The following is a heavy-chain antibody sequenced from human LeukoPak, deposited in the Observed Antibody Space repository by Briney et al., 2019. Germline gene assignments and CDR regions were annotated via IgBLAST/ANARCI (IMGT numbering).Heavy chain of an antibody. D-gene: IGHD5-18*01. CDR3: ARADQGYSYGLPFDY. J-gene: IGHJ4*02. Sequence: GASVKVSCTASGYTFTSYAMHWVRQAPGQRLEWMGWINAGNGNTKYSQKFQGRVTITRDTSASTAYMELGSLRSEDTAVYYCARADQGYSYGLPFDYWGQGTLVTVSS. V-gene: IGHV1-3*01. CDR2: INAGNGNT. CDR1: GYTFTSYA.